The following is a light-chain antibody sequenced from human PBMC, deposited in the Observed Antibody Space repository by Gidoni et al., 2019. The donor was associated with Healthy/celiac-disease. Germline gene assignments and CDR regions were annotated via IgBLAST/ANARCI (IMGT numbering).Light chain of an antibody. CDR3: QQYYSTLPYT. V-gene: IGKV4-1*01. Sequence: DIVMTQSPDSLALSLGERATINCKSSQSVLYSSNNKNYLAWYQQKPGQPPQLLIYWASTRESGVPDRFSGSGSGTDFTITISSLQAEDVAVYYCQQYYSTLPYTFGQGTKLEIK. J-gene: IGKJ2*01. CDR1: QSVLYSSNNKNY. CDR2: WAS.